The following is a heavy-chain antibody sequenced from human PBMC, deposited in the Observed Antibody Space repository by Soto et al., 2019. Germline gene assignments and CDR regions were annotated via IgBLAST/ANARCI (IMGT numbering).Heavy chain of an antibody. CDR3: VKDFRGSYDWTHD. J-gene: IGHJ4*02. D-gene: IGHD5-12*01. CDR2: IRGSGGPT. Sequence: EVQLLESGGDLVQPGGCLRLSCAASGCTFSNYAMSWVRQAPGKGLEWVSLIRGSGGPTNYADSVKGRFTVSRDNSKNMLFLQMNSLRAEDTAVYYCVKDFRGSYDWTHDWGQGTLVTVSS. V-gene: IGHV3-23*01. CDR1: GCTFSNYA.